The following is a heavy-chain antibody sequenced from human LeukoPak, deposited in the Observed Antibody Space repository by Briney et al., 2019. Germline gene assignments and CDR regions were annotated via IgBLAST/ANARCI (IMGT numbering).Heavy chain of an antibody. D-gene: IGHD6-19*01. V-gene: IGHV4-34*01. CDR1: GGSFSGYY. Sequence: PSETLSLTCAVYGGSFSGYYWSWIRQPPGKGLEWIGEINHSGSTNYNPSLKSRVTISVDTSKNQFSLKLSSVTAADTAVYYCARGVNQWLVTRWYFDYWGQGTLVTVSS. CDR3: ARGVNQWLVTRWYFDY. J-gene: IGHJ4*02. CDR2: INHSGST.